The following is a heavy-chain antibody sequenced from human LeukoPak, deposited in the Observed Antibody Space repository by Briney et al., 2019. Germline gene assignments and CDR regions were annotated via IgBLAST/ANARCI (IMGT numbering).Heavy chain of an antibody. V-gene: IGHV1-2*02. CDR1: GYTFAAYY. CDR2: MNVKTGAT. J-gene: IGHJ4*02. D-gene: IGHD1-26*01. Sequence: WASVKVSCKASGYTFAAYYMYWVRQAPGHGLEWLGWMNVKTGATSSAQKFPGRFTMTRDTSIGTASMEFSSLTSDDTAVYYCARQSGTYWGLDYWGQGTLVTVSS. CDR3: ARQSGTYWGLDY.